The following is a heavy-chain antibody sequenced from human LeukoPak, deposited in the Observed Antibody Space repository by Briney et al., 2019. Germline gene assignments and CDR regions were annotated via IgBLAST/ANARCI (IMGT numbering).Heavy chain of an antibody. CDR2: IYSGGST. J-gene: IGHJ6*02. Sequence: QPGGSLRLSCAASGFIVSSNCMSWVRQAPGKGLEWLSLIYSGGSTYYADSVKGRFTISRDKSKNTLYPQMNSLRAEDTAVYYCATSAMSNYYYGMDVWGPGTTVTVSS. D-gene: IGHD5-18*01. V-gene: IGHV3-66*02. CDR3: ATSAMSNYYYGMDV. CDR1: GFIVSSNC.